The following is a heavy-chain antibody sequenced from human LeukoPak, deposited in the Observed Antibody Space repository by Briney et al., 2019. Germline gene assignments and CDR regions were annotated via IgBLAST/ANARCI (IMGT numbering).Heavy chain of an antibody. J-gene: IGHJ4*02. CDR2: ISGSGGST. D-gene: IGHD4-17*01. Sequence: PGGSLRLSCAASGFTFSSYSMNWVRQAPGKGLEWVSAISGSGGSTYYADSVKGRFTISRDNSKNTLYLQMNSLRAEDTAVYYCAKANGDYDPFDYWGQGTLVTVSS. CDR3: AKANGDYDPFDY. CDR1: GFTFSSYS. V-gene: IGHV3-23*01.